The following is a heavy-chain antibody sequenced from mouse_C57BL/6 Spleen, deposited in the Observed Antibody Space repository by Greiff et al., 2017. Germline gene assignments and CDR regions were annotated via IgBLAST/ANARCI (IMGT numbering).Heavy chain of an antibody. Sequence: EVQLQQSGPELVKPGASVKIPCKASGYTFTDYNMDWVKQSHGKSLEWIGDINPNNGGTIYNQKFKGKATLTVDKSSSTAYMELRSLTSEDTAVYYCARRAYFYYGSSFYYFDYWGQGTTLTVSS. J-gene: IGHJ2*01. CDR3: ARRAYFYYGSSFYYFDY. V-gene: IGHV1-18*01. CDR2: INPNNGGT. CDR1: GYTFTDYN. D-gene: IGHD1-1*01.